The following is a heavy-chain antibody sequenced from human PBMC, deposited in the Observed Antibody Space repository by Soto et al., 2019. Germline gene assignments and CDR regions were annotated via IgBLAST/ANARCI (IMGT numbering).Heavy chain of an antibody. CDR2: ISGSGGST. J-gene: IGHJ4*02. CDR3: AKVSSSPVHFDY. Sequence: EVQLLESGGGLVQPGGSLRLSCAASGFTFSSYAMSWVRQAPGKGLEWVSAISGSGGSTYYADSVKGRFTISRDNSKNTLYLQTNSLRAEDTAVYYCAKVSSSPVHFDYWGQGTLVTVSS. V-gene: IGHV3-23*01. CDR1: GFTFSSYA. D-gene: IGHD6-13*01.